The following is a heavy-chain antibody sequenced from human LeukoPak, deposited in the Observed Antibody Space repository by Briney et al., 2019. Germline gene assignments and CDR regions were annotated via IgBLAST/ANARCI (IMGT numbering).Heavy chain of an antibody. CDR1: GFTFSSYS. CDR2: ISGSGGST. J-gene: IGHJ4*02. CDR3: AKDLLGYYDSSGYFDY. D-gene: IGHD3-22*01. V-gene: IGHV3-23*01. Sequence: GGSLRLSCAASGFTFSSYSMSWVRQAPGKGLEWVSAISGSGGSTYYADSVKGRFTISRDNSKNTLYLQMNSLRAEDTAVYYCAKDLLGYYDSSGYFDYWGQGTLVTVSS.